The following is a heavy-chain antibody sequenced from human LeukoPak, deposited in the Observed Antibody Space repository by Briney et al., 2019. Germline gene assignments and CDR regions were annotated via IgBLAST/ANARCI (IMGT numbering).Heavy chain of an antibody. CDR3: ARAIYGSGSYGDY. CDR1: VFTFCSFG. CDR2: IRCGGSNK. J-gene: IGHJ4*02. D-gene: IGHD3-10*01. Sequence: GGSLRLSCAASVFTFCSFGMLWVRQAPGKGLVGVAFIRCGGSNKYYADSVKGRFTISRDNSKNTLYLQMNSLRAEDRAVYYCARAIYGSGSYGDYWSQGTLVTVSS. V-gene: IGHV3-30*02.